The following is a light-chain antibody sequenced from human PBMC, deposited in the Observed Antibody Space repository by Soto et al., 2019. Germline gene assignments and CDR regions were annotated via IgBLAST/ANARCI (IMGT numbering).Light chain of an antibody. CDR2: VVS. J-gene: IGLJ1*01. CDR3: CSYTSSDTPDV. Sequence: QSALTQPASVSGSPGQSITISCTGTSSDGGGYNYVSWYQQHPDKPPKLRIYVVSNRPSGVSTRCSGSKSGNTASLTISGVQAWDEADYYCCSYTSSDTPDVFGTGTKLTVL. CDR1: SSDGGGYNY. V-gene: IGLV2-14*01.